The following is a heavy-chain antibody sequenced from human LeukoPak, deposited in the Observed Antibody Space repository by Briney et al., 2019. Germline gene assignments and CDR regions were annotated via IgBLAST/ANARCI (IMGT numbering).Heavy chain of an antibody. CDR2: IRSKAYGGTT. J-gene: IGHJ4*02. V-gene: IGHV3-49*03. Sequence: GGSLRLSCTASGFTFGDYAMSWFRQAPGKGLEWVGFIRSKAYGGTTEYAASVKGRFTISRDDSKSIAYLQMNSLKTEDTAVYYCAKDRISRDGMWNFDFWGRGTLVTVS. CDR3: AKDRISRDGMWNFDF. CDR1: GFTFGDYA. D-gene: IGHD5-24*01.